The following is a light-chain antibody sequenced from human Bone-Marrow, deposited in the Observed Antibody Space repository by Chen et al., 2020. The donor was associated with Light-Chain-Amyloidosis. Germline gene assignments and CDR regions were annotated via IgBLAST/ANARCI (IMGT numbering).Light chain of an antibody. V-gene: IGLV2-23*02. J-gene: IGLJ3*02. CDR3: CSYAGSSNWV. CDR2: EVN. CDR1: SSDVGEYNL. Sequence: QSALTQPASVSGSPGQSITIPCTGSSSDVGEYNLVYWDQQYPGKAPKLMIYEVNKRPSGVSNRFSGAKSDSTASLTISGLQAEDEADYYCCSYAGSSNWVFGGGTKLTVL.